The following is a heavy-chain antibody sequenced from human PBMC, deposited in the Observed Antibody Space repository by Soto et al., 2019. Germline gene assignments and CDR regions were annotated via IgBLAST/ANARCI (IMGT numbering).Heavy chain of an antibody. CDR2: ISWNSGSI. J-gene: IGHJ4*02. CDR3: AKDYEQQLDYYCDY. Sequence: EVQLVESGGGLVQPGRSLRLSCAASGFTFDDYAMHWVRQAPGKGLEWVSGISWNSGSIGYADSVKGRFTISRDNAKNSLYLQMTSLRAEDTALYYCAKDYEQQLDYYCDYWGQGTLVTVSS. V-gene: IGHV3-9*01. CDR1: GFTFDDYA. D-gene: IGHD6-13*01.